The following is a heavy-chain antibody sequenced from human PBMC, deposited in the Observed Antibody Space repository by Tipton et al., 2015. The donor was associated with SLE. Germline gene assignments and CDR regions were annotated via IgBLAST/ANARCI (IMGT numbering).Heavy chain of an antibody. CDR1: GFTFSSYW. J-gene: IGHJ3*02. Sequence: SLRLSCAASGFTFSSYWMHWVRQAPGKGLVWVSHINSDGSSTTYADSVKGRFTISRDNAKNSLYLQMNSLRAEDTAVYYCARLLYSSGWSFGAFDIWGQGTMITVSS. CDR2: INSDGSST. CDR3: ARLLYSSGWSFGAFDI. V-gene: IGHV3-74*01. D-gene: IGHD6-19*01.